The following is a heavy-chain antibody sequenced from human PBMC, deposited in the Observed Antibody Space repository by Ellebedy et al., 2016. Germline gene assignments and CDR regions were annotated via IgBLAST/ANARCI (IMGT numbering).Heavy chain of an antibody. CDR1: GYGFTTYW. Sequence: GESLKISXKASGYGFTTYWIGWVRQMPGKGLEWMGIIYPGDSDTRYSPSFQGQVTISADKSISTAYLQWSSLKASDTAMYYCARHPRYCSSTSCLNWFDPWGQGTLVTVSS. V-gene: IGHV5-51*01. D-gene: IGHD2-2*01. J-gene: IGHJ5*02. CDR2: IYPGDSDT. CDR3: ARHPRYCSSTSCLNWFDP.